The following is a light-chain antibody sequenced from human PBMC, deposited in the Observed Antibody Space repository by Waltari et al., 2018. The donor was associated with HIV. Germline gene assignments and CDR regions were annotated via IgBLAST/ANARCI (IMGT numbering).Light chain of an antibody. J-gene: IGKJ4*01. Sequence: ALQLPQSPSSVSASVGDRVTLACRASQGIGDTLAWYQQKPGKAPRLLIYDASSLEAGVPSRFSGSGSGTDFIFVISSLQPEDFATYYCQHFNNGLTFGGGTKVEIK. CDR3: QHFNNGLT. CDR1: QGIGDT. CDR2: DAS. V-gene: IGKV1D-13*01.